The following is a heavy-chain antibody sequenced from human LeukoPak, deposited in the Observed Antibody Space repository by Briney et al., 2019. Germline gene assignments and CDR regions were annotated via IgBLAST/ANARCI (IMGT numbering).Heavy chain of an antibody. Sequence: TGGSLRLSCAASGFTFSSYAMSWVRQAPGKGLEWVSAISGSGGSTYYADSVKGRFTISRDNSKNTLYLQMNSLRAEDTAVYYCAKDRRYYDILTGRGNYYYGMDVWGQGTTVTVSS. D-gene: IGHD3-9*01. V-gene: IGHV3-23*01. CDR1: GFTFSSYA. CDR2: ISGSGGST. J-gene: IGHJ6*02. CDR3: AKDRRYYDILTGRGNYYYGMDV.